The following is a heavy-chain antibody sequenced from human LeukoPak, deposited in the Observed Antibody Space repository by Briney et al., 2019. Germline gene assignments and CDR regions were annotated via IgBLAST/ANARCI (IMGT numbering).Heavy chain of an antibody. D-gene: IGHD3-3*01. CDR2: ISGSGGST. CDR1: GFTFSSYA. J-gene: IGHJ4*02. CDR3: ASPETPDTIFGVVGD. Sequence: GGSLRLSCAASGFTFSSYAMSWVRQAPGKGLEWVSAISGSGGSTYYADSVKGRFTISRDNSKNTLYLQMNSLRAEDTAVYYCASPETPDTIFGVVGDWGQGTLVTVSS. V-gene: IGHV3-23*01.